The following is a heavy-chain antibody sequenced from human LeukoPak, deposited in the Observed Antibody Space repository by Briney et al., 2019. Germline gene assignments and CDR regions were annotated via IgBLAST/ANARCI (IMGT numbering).Heavy chain of an antibody. J-gene: IGHJ4*02. CDR1: GRHISRYY. V-gene: IGHV4-59*01. D-gene: IGHD3-10*01. CDR3: ARATLGGNYYGSGSEFKY. Sequence: SETLSLTRTVSGRHISRYYWSWIRQPPGKGLEGSGYLYYSGSTNYNPSLKSRVTISVDTTKNQFSLKLSSVTAADTAVYYCARATLGGNYYGSGSEFKYWGQGTLVTVSS. CDR2: LYYSGST.